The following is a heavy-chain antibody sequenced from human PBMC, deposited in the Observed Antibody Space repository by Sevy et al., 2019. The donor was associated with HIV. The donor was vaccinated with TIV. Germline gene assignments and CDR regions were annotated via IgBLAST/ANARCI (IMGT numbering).Heavy chain of an antibody. D-gene: IGHD3-22*01. Sequence: GGSLRLSCAASGFTVSSSYMSWVRQVPGKGLEWVSVIFSGGTTYYADSVKGQFTVSGDNFKNTLYRQMNSLRAEDTAVYLCARASSGYFCDSWGQGTLVTVSS. V-gene: IGHV3-53*01. CDR1: GFTVSSSY. J-gene: IGHJ4*02. CDR2: IFSGGTT. CDR3: ARASSGYFCDS.